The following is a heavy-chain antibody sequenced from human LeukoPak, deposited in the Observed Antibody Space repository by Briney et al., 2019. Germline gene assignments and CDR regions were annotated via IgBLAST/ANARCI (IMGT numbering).Heavy chain of an antibody. CDR3: ARDQPGYSYGYAHYYYGMDV. CDR2: ISSSGSTI. D-gene: IGHD5-18*01. V-gene: IGHV3-11*01. Sequence: PGGSLRLSCAASGFTFSDYYMSWIRQAPGKGLEWVSYISSSGSTIYYADPVKGRFTISRDNAKNSLYLQMNSLRAEDTAVYYCARDQPGYSYGYAHYYYGMDVWGQGTTVTVSS. J-gene: IGHJ6*02. CDR1: GFTFSDYY.